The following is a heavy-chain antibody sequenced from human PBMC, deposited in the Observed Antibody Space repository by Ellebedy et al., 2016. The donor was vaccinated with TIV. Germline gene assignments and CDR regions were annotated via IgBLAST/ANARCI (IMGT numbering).Heavy chain of an antibody. CDR1: GFTFNIYS. J-gene: IGHJ6*02. CDR3: AGEWMRGMDV. Sequence: GGSLRLSXSASGFTFNIYSMNWVRQAPGKGLEWVSSISSSGDSIHYAESVKGRFTISRDNAKNTLYLQMNSLRAEDTAVYYCAGEWMRGMDVWGQGTTVTVSS. CDR2: ISSSGDSI. D-gene: IGHD2-2*03. V-gene: IGHV3-21*01.